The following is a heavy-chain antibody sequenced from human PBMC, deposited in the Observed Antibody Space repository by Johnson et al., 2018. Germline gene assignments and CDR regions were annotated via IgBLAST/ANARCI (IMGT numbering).Heavy chain of an antibody. Sequence: EVQLQESGGGLVQPGGSLRLSCAASGFTFSSYWMHRVRQAPGKGLVWVSRINSDGRGTTYADSVKGRFTISRDNAKNTLYLQMNSLSAEDTAVYYGARVASPYYYYYRDVWGKGTTVTVSS. CDR3: ARVASPYYYYYRDV. V-gene: IGHV3-74*01. J-gene: IGHJ6*03. CDR1: GFTFSSYW. CDR2: INSDGRGT.